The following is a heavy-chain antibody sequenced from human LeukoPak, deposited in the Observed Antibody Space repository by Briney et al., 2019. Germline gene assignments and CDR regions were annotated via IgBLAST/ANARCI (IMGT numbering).Heavy chain of an antibody. CDR2: ISGSGGST. D-gene: IGHD3-10*01. CDR1: GFTFSSYA. V-gene: IGHV3-23*01. CDR3: AKDYYYGSGSYTTFDY. J-gene: IGHJ4*02. Sequence: SGGSLRLSCAASGFTFSSYAMSWVRQAPGKGLEWVSAISGSGGSTYYADSVKGRFTISRDNSKNTLYLQMNSLRAEDTAVYYCAKDYYYGSGSYTTFDYWGQGTLVTVSS.